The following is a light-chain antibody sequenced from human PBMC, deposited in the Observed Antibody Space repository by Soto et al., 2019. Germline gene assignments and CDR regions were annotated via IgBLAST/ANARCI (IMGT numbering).Light chain of an antibody. CDR2: DSS. Sequence: MTQSPSTMAASVGDRVTITCRASQSIGSTLAWYQQKPGQAPRLLIYDSSTRAIGIPTRFSGSRSGTEFTLTINGLQSEEFAVYYCQRYNNWPLTVGGGTKVDIK. V-gene: IGKV3-15*01. J-gene: IGKJ4*01. CDR1: QSIGST. CDR3: QRYNNWPLT.